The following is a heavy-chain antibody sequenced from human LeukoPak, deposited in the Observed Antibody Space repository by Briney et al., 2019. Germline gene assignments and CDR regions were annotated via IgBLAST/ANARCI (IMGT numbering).Heavy chain of an antibody. CDR2: IWYDGSNK. D-gene: IGHD2-2*01. V-gene: IGHV3-33*01. Sequence: GRSLRLSCAASGFTFSSYGMHWVRQAPGKGLEWVAVIWYDGSNKYYADSVKGRFTISRDNAKNSLSLQMHSLRDEDTAVYYCVRDQGYCTSASCRGDAFDVWGQGSMVSVSS. CDR3: VRDQGYCTSASCRGDAFDV. J-gene: IGHJ3*01. CDR1: GFTFSSYG.